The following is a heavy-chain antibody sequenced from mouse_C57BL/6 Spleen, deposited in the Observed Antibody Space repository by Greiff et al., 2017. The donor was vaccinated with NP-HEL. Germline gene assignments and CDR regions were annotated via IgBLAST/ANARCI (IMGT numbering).Heavy chain of an antibody. CDR1: GYSFTDYN. D-gene: IGHD2-4*01. Sequence: EVKLVESGPELVKPGASVKISCKASGYSFTDYNMNWVKQSNGKSLEWIGVINPNYGTTSYNQKFKGKATLTVDQSSSTAYMQLNSLTSEDSAVYCCARSGDYDPAWFAYWGQGTLVTVSA. CDR3: ARSGDYDPAWFAY. V-gene: IGHV1-39*01. J-gene: IGHJ3*01. CDR2: INPNYGTT.